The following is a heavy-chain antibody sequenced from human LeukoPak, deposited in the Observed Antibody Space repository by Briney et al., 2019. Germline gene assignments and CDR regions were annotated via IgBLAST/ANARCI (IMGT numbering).Heavy chain of an antibody. CDR2: IYYSGST. CDR1: GGSVSSSTNY. D-gene: IGHD2-15*01. Sequence: SETLSLTCTVSGGSVSSSTNYWGWIRQPPGKGLEWIGTIYYSGSTNYNPSLKSRVTISVDTSKNQFSLKLSSVTAADTAVYYCARSVEGYCRGGSCYYYSYYMDVWGKGTTVTVSS. CDR3: ARSVEGYCRGGSCYYYSYYMDV. J-gene: IGHJ6*03. V-gene: IGHV4-39*07.